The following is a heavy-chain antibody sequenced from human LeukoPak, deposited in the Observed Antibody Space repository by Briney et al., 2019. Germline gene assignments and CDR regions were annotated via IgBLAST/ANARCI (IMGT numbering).Heavy chain of an antibody. CDR3: VRGRGSCSSTTCYIFDY. CDR1: GYSFTSYW. D-gene: IGHD2-2*02. CDR2: IYPGDSDT. J-gene: IGHJ4*02. Sequence: GESLKISCKGSGYSFTSYWIGWVRQMPGKGLEWMGTIYPGDSDTRYSPSFQGQVTISADRSISTAYLQWSSLKASDTAMYYCVRGRGSCSSTTCYIFDYWGQGTLVTVSS. V-gene: IGHV5-51*01.